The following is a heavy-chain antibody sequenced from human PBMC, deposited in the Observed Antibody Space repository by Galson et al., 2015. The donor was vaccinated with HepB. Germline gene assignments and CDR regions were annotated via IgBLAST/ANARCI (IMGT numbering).Heavy chain of an antibody. V-gene: IGHV5-51*01. CDR3: ARHGRKSWLNVRPDAFDI. Sequence: QSGAEVKKPGESLKISCKGSGYSFTSYWIGWVRQMPGKGLEWMGIIYPGDSDTRYSPSFQGQVTISADKSISTAYLQWSSLKASDTAMYYCARHGRKSWLNVRPDAFDICGQGTMVTVSS. J-gene: IGHJ3*02. D-gene: IGHD3-22*01. CDR1: GYSFTSYW. CDR2: IYPGDSDT.